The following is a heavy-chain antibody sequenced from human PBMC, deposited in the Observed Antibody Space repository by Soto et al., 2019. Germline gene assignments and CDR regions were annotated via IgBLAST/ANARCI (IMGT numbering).Heavy chain of an antibody. J-gene: IGHJ4*02. D-gene: IGHD6-13*01. CDR1: GDSISSDY. V-gene: IGHV4-59*01. CDR3: ARDQGIGASGPFDY. Sequence: SETLPVTCTVSGDSISSDYWSWIRQPPGKGLEWIGFIYYSGNTNYNPSLKSRVTMSIDTSKNQFSLKLSSVTAADTAVYYCARDQGIGASGPFDYWGLGSLVTVS. CDR2: IYYSGNT.